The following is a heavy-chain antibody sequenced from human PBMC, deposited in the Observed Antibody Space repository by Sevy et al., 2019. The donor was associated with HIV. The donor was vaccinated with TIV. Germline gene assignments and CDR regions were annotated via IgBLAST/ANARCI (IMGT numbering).Heavy chain of an antibody. CDR2: ISGSGGST. CDR1: GFIFSSYA. Sequence: GGSLRLSCAASGFIFSSYAMSWVRQAPGKGLEWVSGISGSGGSTYDADSVKGRFTVSRDNSKNTVSLQMSSLRAEDTAIYYCAKLPSTVMFREKGYWGQGTRVTVSS. D-gene: IGHD3-10*01. CDR3: AKLPSTVMFREKGY. V-gene: IGHV3-23*01. J-gene: IGHJ4*02.